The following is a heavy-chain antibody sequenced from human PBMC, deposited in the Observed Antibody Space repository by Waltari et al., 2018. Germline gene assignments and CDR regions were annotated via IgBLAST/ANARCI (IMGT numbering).Heavy chain of an antibody. CDR2: VYSGGNT. Sequence: QVQLQESGPGLVKPSETLSLTCSVPGDPMVGYYWSWIRPSPGRGLEWIGNVYSGGNTKYNPSLQSRISMTVDTSKKQISLSLSVVTAADAAVYFCARQRGSYYSAFDYWGQGTRVAVSS. CDR1: GDPMVGYY. V-gene: IGHV4-59*01. D-gene: IGHD1-26*01. J-gene: IGHJ4*02. CDR3: ARQRGSYYSAFDY.